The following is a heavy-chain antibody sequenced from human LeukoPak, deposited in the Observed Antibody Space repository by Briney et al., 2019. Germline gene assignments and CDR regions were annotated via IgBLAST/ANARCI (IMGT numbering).Heavy chain of an antibody. Sequence: ASETLSLTCTVSGGSISSSSYYWGWIRQPPGKGLEWIGSIYYSGSTYYNPSLKSRVTISVDTSKNQFSLKLSSVTAADTAVYYCARIDSGSEWGQGTLVTVSS. J-gene: IGHJ4*02. CDR2: IYYSGST. D-gene: IGHD1-26*01. V-gene: IGHV4-39*01. CDR3: ARIDSGSE. CDR1: GGSISSSSYY.